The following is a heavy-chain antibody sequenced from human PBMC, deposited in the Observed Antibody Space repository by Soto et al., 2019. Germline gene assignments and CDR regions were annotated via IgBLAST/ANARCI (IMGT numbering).Heavy chain of an antibody. CDR3: ARDSIDCSGGSCY. CDR2: IIPILGIA. V-gene: IGHV1-69*04. J-gene: IGHJ4*02. CDR1: GGTFSSYT. Sequence: SVKVSCKASGGTFSSYTISWVRQAPGQGLEWMGRIIPILGIANYAQKFRGRVTITADKSTSTAYMELSSLRSEDTAVYYCARDSIDCSGGSCYWGQGTLVTVSS. D-gene: IGHD2-15*01.